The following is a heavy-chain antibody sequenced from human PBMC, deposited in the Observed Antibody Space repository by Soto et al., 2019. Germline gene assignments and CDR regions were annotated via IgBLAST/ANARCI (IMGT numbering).Heavy chain of an antibody. J-gene: IGHJ3*01. CDR2: ITWNGVTT. CDR3: ARDGGVVVAVDAFDV. Sequence: EVKLVESGGGMVRPGGSLRLSCTASGFRFDDHGMTWVRQAPGKGLEWVAGITWNGVTTGYADSVKGRFIITRDNAKNSPHLQMNTLRVEDTALYYCARDGGVVVAVDAFDVWGQGTMVTVSS. CDR1: GFRFDDHG. D-gene: IGHD6-19*01. V-gene: IGHV3-20*04.